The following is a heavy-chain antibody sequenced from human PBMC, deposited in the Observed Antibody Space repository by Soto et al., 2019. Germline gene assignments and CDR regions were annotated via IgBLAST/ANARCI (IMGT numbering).Heavy chain of an antibody. Sequence: SETLSLTCSVSGAVVTSGENYWSWVRQPPGKGLEWLGYIYDSGVTSYTPALKSRVTLSLDRPNNQVSLKLRSVTAADTAVYFCVRDLAHGYTGNAWGHGTLVTVSS. CDR2: IYDSGVT. V-gene: IGHV4-30-4*08. CDR3: VRDLAHGYTGNA. J-gene: IGHJ5*01. CDR1: GAVVTSGENY. D-gene: IGHD5-18*01.